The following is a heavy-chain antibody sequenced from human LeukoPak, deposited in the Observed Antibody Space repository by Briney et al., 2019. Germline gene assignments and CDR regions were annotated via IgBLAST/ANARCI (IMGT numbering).Heavy chain of an antibody. CDR2: ISSSSSYI. CDR3: ARNNGMDV. CDR1: GFAFSSYS. Sequence: GALRLSCAASGFAFSSYSMNWVRQAPGKGLEWVSSISSSSSYIYYADSVKGRFTISRDNAKNSLYLQMNSLRAEDTALYHCARNNGMDVWGQGTTVIVSS. J-gene: IGHJ6*02. V-gene: IGHV3-21*04.